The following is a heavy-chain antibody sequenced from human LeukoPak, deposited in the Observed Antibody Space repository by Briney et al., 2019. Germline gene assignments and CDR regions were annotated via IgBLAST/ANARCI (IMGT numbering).Heavy chain of an antibody. CDR1: GGSITGGYS. V-gene: IGHV4-59*08. J-gene: IGHJ6*02. CDR3: ARLTRLVPVGTTYYHSLDV. CDR2: IHYTGVI. Sequence: SETLSLTCTVSGGSITGGYSWSWLRQPPGKGLEWIGHIHYTGVINYDPSLKSRVTMLVDTSKNQFSLKVTSVTAADTAVYYCARLTRLVPVGTTYYHSLDVWGQGSTVTVSS. D-gene: IGHD2-2*01.